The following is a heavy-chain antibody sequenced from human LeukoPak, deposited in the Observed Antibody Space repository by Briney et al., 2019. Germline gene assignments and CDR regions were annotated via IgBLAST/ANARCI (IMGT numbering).Heavy chain of an antibody. CDR1: GFTFSSYA. V-gene: IGHV3-30*04. Sequence: GGSLRLSCAASGFTFSSYAMHWVRQAPGKGLEWVAVISYDGSNKYYADSVKGRFTISRDNSKNTLYLQMNSLRAEDTAVYYCARGYDFWSGYPPGNNWFDPWGQGTLVTVSS. CDR2: ISYDGSNK. J-gene: IGHJ5*02. D-gene: IGHD3-3*01. CDR3: ARGYDFWSGYPPGNNWFDP.